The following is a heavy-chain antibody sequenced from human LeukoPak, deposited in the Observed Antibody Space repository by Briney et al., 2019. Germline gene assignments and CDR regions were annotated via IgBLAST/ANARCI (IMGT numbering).Heavy chain of an antibody. CDR2: INPNSGGT. CDR1: GYTFTGYY. D-gene: IGHD1-14*01. CDR3: ARPAVTTDAFDV. V-gene: IGHV1-2*02. Sequence: ASVKVSCKASGYTFTGYYMHWVRQAPGQGLEWMGWINPNSGGTNYAQKFQGRVTMTRDTSISTAYMELSRLRSDDTAVYYCARPAVTTDAFDVWGPGTMVTVSS. J-gene: IGHJ3*01.